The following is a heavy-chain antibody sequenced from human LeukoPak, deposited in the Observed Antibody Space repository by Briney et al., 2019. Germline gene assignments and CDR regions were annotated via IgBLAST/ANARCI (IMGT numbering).Heavy chain of an antibody. CDR3: ARSHYDILTGSYVDY. D-gene: IGHD3-9*01. Sequence: GGSLRLSCAASGFTFSSYAMHWVRQAPGKGLEYVSAISSNGGSTYYANSVKGRFTISRDNSKNTQYLQMGSLRAEDMAVYYCARSHYDILTGSYVDYWGQGTLVTVSS. CDR2: ISSNGGST. V-gene: IGHV3-64*01. J-gene: IGHJ4*02. CDR1: GFTFSSYA.